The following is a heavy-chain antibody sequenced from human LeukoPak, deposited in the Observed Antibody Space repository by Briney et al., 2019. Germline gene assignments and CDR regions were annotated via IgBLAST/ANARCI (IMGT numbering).Heavy chain of an antibody. CDR3: ATCSSTSCNTKGAYNWFDP. J-gene: IGHJ5*02. V-gene: IGHV1-24*01. D-gene: IGHD2-2*01. Sequence: ASVKVSCKVSGYTLTELSMHWVRQAPGKGLEWMGGFDPEDGETIYAQKFQGRVTMTKDTSTDTAYMELSSLRSEDTAVYYCATCSSTSCNTKGAYNWFDPWGQGTLVTVSS. CDR2: FDPEDGET. CDR1: GYTLTELS.